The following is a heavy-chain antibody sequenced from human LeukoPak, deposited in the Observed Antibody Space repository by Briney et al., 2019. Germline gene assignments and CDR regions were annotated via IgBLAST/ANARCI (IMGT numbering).Heavy chain of an antibody. CDR1: VGSISSYY. V-gene: IGHV4-59*01. D-gene: IGHD3-22*01. CDR3: ARILVARFDY. CDR2: INYSGST. J-gene: IGHJ4*02. Sequence: SETLSLTCTVSVGSISSYYWRWIRQPPGKGLEWIGYINYSGSTNYNPSLKSRVTISVDTSKNQLSVKLSSVTAADTAVYYCARILVARFDYWGQGTLVTVSS.